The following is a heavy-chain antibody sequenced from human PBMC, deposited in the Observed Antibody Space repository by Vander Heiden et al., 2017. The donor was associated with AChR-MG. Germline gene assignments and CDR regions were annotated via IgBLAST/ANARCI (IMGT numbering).Heavy chain of an antibody. CDR1: GYTFTDYF. V-gene: IGHV1-2*02. D-gene: IGHD3-16*01. CDR2: IYPKRGDT. Sequence: QVQLAQSGAEVMKPGASVKVSCKASGYTFTDYFMHWVRQAPGQGLEWMGWIYPKRGDTRYARKFQGSVNMTWDTSINTAYMELSSLGSDHSAVYYCARDAGGGNFPDYWGQGTQVTVSS. CDR3: ARDAGGGNFPDY. J-gene: IGHJ4*02.